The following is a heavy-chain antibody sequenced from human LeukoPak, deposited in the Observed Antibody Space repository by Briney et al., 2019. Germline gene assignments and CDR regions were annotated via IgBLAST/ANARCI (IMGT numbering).Heavy chain of an antibody. J-gene: IGHJ4*02. CDR2: IYYSGST. CDR3: AGYDFWSGYYWDY. D-gene: IGHD3-3*01. CDR1: GGSISSYY. V-gene: IGHV4-59*01. Sequence: SETLSLTCTVSGGSISSYYWSWLRQPPGKGLEWMGYIYYSGSTNYNPSLKSRVTISVDTSKNQFSLKLSSVTAADTAVYYCAGYDFWSGYYWDYWGQGTLVTVSS.